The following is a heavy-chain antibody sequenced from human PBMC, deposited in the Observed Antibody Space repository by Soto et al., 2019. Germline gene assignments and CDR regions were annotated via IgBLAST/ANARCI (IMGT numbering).Heavy chain of an antibody. D-gene: IGHD6-19*01. V-gene: IGHV3-21*01. CDR3: ARDGSGWSRDY. CDR2: ISSSSNYI. J-gene: IGHJ4*02. Sequence: GGSLRLSCAASGFTLSDYWMHWFRQVPGKGLLWVSSISSSSNYIYYADSVKGRFTISRDNAQDSLYLQMNSLTAEDTAVYYCARDGSGWSRDYWGQGTLVTVSS. CDR1: GFTLSDYW.